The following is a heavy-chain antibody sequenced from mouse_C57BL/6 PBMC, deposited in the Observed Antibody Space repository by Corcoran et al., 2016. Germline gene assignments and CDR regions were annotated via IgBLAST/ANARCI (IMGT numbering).Heavy chain of an antibody. CDR2: ICPGSGNT. CDR1: GYTFTDYN. D-gene: IGHD1-1*01. V-gene: IGHV1-76*01. J-gene: IGHJ3*01. CDR3: ARSQYYGSSPFAY. Sequence: QCRLKLYGSELVRAGATEKLSCKATGYTFTDYNRKWVKNRPGQGLEWIARICPGSGNTYYNEKFKGKATLTAEKSSSTAYMQLSSLTSEDSAVYFCARSQYYGSSPFAYWGQGTLVTVSA.